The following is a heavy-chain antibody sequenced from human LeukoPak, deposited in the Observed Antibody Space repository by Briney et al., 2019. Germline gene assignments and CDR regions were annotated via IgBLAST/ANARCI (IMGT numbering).Heavy chain of an antibody. D-gene: IGHD1-26*01. CDR3: ARAGLGRAYYYYYYMDV. V-gene: IGHV1-46*01. CDR1: GYTFTSYY. CDR2: INPSGGST. J-gene: IGHJ6*03. Sequence: GASVKVSCKASGYTFTSYYMHWVRQAPGQGLERMGIINPSGGSTSYAQKFQGRVTMTRDTSTSTVYMELSSLRSEDTAVYYCARAGLGRAYYYYYYMDVWGKGTTVTVSS.